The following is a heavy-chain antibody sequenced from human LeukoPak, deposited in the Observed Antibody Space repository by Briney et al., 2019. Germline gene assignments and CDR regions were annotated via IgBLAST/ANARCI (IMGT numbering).Heavy chain of an antibody. D-gene: IGHD5-18*01. CDR2: IKQDGSEK. Sequence: GGSLRLSCAASGFTFSSYWMSWVRQAPGKGLEWVANIKQDGSEKYYVDSVKGRFTISRDNAKNSLYLQMNSLRAEDTAVYYCARDQGRGYSYGDYWGQGTLVTVSS. V-gene: IGHV3-7*01. CDR1: GFTFSSYW. CDR3: ARDQGRGYSYGDY. J-gene: IGHJ4*02.